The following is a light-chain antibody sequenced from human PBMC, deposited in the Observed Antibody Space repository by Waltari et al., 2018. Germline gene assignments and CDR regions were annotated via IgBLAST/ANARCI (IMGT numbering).Light chain of an antibody. CDR1: QSVSDN. J-gene: IGKJ2*02. CDR2: GAS. CDR3: QQYNTWPPST. V-gene: IGKV3-15*01. Sequence: EIVMTQSPAALSVSPGERVTLSCRASQSVSDNLAWYQHKPGQPPRLLISGASTRATGVPARFSGSGSGTEFTLTISSLQSEDSAIYFCQQYNTWPPSTFGQGTKLEIK.